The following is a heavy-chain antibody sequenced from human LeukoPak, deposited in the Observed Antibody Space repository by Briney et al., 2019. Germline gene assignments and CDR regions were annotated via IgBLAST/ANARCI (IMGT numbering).Heavy chain of an antibody. CDR3: TTLIGYCTGGSCFDS. CDR1: GYTFTGYF. CDR2: INPDSGGT. Sequence: GASVKVSCKASGYTFTGYFMHWVRQAPGQGLEWMGWINPDSGGTHYAQKFQGRVTMTRDSSITTAYMELSSLGSDDTAVYYCTTLIGYCTGGSCFDSWGQGTLVTVSS. V-gene: IGHV1-2*02. J-gene: IGHJ4*02. D-gene: IGHD2-15*01.